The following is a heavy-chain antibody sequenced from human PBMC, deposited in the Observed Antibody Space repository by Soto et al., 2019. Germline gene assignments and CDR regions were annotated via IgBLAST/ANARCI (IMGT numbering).Heavy chain of an antibody. J-gene: IGHJ6*01. CDR3: AKDQVVVVPAATSRPSREQQPGYDYGMDV. V-gene: IGHV3-23*01. CDR1: GFTFSSYA. D-gene: IGHD2-2*01. Sequence: PGGSLRLSCAASGFTFSSYAMSWVRQAPGKGLEWVSAISGSGGSTYYADSVKGRFTISRDNSKNTLYLQMNSLRAEDTAVYYCAKDQVVVVPAATSRPSREQQPGYDYGMDVRGQGSTVTVSS. CDR2: ISGSGGST.